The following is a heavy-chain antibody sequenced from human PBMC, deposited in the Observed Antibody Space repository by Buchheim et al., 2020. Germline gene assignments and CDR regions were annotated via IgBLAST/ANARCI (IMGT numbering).Heavy chain of an antibody. V-gene: IGHV5-10-1*01. CDR3: ARWVGGGYGPSNRVYGMDV. J-gene: IGHJ6*02. CDR1: GYSFTSYW. CDR2: IDPSDSYT. D-gene: IGHD6-19*01. Sequence: EVQLVQSGAEVKKPGESLRISCKGSGYSFTSYWISWVRQMPGKGLEWMGRIDPSDSYTNYSPSFPGHVPISADKSISTAYLQWSSLKASDTAMYYCARWVGGGYGPSNRVYGMDVWGQGTT.